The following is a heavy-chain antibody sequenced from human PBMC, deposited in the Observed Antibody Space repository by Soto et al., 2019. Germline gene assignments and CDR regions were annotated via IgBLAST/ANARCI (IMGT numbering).Heavy chain of an antibody. D-gene: IGHD2-2*01. Sequence: GGSLRLSCAASGYTFRSYGVHWVRQAPGKGLEWVVVISYDGSNTEYADSVKGRFTISRDNSRNTVYLQMNSLRVEDTAVYYCAKSTYHSAYFDYWGQGTLVTVSS. V-gene: IGHV3-30*18. CDR2: ISYDGSNT. J-gene: IGHJ4*02. CDR3: AKSTYHSAYFDY. CDR1: GYTFRSYG.